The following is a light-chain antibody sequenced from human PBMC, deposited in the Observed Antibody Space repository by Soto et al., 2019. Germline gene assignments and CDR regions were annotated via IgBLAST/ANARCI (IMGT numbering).Light chain of an antibody. CDR2: DNN. J-gene: IGLJ1*01. V-gene: IGLV1-51*01. CDR1: SSNIGNNY. CDR3: GTWDSSLSAYV. Sequence: QSVLTQPPSLSSAPGQKVTISCSGSSSNIGNNYVSWYQQLSGTAPKLLIYDNNKRPSGIPDRFSGSKSGTSATLGITGLQTGDEADYYCGTWDSSLSAYVFGTGTKVTVL.